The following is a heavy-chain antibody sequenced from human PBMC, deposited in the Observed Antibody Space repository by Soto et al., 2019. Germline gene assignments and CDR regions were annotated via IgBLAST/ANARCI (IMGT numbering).Heavy chain of an antibody. CDR2: IYWDDDK. V-gene: IGHV2-5*02. CDR1: GFSLTSNDVG. Sequence: SGPTLVNPTQTLTLTCTFSGFSLTSNDVGVGWIRQPPGKALEWLALIYWDDDKRYSPSLKSRLAITKDTSKNQVVLRMTNMDPVDTATYYCAHSRYSRSSFDYWGQGTLVTVSS. CDR3: AHSRYSRSSFDY. D-gene: IGHD6-6*01. J-gene: IGHJ4*02.